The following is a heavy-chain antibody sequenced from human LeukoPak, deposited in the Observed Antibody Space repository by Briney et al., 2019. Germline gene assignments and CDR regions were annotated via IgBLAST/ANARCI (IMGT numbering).Heavy chain of an antibody. CDR3: ARGKGMQYCSGGSCQEYYFDY. D-gene: IGHD2-15*01. CDR2: IYYSGST. Sequence: SETLSLTCTVSGGSISSYYWSWIRQPPGKGLEWIGYIYYSGSTNYNPSLKSRVTISVDTSKNQFSLKLSSVTAADTAVYYCARGKGMQYCSGGSCQEYYFDYWGQGTLVTVSS. J-gene: IGHJ4*02. V-gene: IGHV4-59*01. CDR1: GGSISSYY.